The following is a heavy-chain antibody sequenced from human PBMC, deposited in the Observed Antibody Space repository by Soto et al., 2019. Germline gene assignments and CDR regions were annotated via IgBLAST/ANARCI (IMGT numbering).Heavy chain of an antibody. CDR1: GFTFSSYS. V-gene: IGHV3-30-3*01. J-gene: IGHJ4*02. CDR3: ARDTVVTPDLFDY. CDR2: ISYDGSNK. Sequence: GESLKISCAASGFTFSSYSMHWVRQAPGKGLEWVAVISYDGSNKYYADSVKGRFTISRDNSKNTLYLQMNSLRAEDTAVYYCARDTVVTPDLFDYWGQGTLVTVSS. D-gene: IGHD2-15*01.